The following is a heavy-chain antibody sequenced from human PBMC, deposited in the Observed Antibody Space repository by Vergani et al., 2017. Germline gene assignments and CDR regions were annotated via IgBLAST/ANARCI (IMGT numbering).Heavy chain of an antibody. D-gene: IGHD6-19*01. V-gene: IGHV3-30-3*01. CDR1: GFTFSSYA. CDR2: ISYDGSNK. CDR3: ARDRAVAGTGFDY. Sequence: QVQLVESGGGVVQPGRSLRLSCAASGFTFSSYAMHWVRQAPGKGLEWVAVISYDGSNKYYADSVKGRFTISRDNSKNTLYLQMNSLRAEDTAVYYCARDRAVAGTGFDYWGQGTLVTVSS. J-gene: IGHJ4*02.